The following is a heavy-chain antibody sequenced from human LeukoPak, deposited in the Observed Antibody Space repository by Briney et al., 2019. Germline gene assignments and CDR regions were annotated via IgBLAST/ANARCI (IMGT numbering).Heavy chain of an antibody. Sequence: GGSLRLSCAASGFTFSSYEMNWVRQAPGKGLEWVSYTSSSGSTIYYADSVKGRFTISRDNAKNSLYLQMNSLRAEDTAVYYCASPSLGIAVAGLDYWGQGTLVTVSS. CDR3: ASPSLGIAVAGLDY. D-gene: IGHD6-19*01. CDR2: TSSSGSTI. V-gene: IGHV3-48*03. CDR1: GFTFSSYE. J-gene: IGHJ4*02.